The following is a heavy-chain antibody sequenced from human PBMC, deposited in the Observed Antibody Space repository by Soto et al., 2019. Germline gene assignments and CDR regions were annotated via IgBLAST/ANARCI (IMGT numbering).Heavy chain of an antibody. D-gene: IGHD3-16*01. Sequence: QVQLVESGGGVIQPGRSLRLSCKASGFTFSDFGMHWVRQAPGKGLEWVSAIWYDGSYQYYADSVRGRFTTSRDNSNNTLLLEMNSLRVEDTAVYYCARGRRITYGAKIAPDHWGQGALVIVSS. J-gene: IGHJ5*02. CDR3: ARGRRITYGAKIAPDH. CDR2: IWYDGSYQ. CDR1: GFTFSDFG. V-gene: IGHV3-33*01.